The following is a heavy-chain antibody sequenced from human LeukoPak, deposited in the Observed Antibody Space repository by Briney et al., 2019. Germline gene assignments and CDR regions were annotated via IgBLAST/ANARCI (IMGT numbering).Heavy chain of an antibody. V-gene: IGHV4-39*01. J-gene: IGHJ4*02. CDR3: ARGETKAAPFDY. CDR1: GGSISSSSYY. Sequence: SETLSLTCTVSGGSISSSSYYWGWIRQPPGKGLEWIGSIYYSGSTYYNPSLKSRVTVSVDTSKNQFSLKLNYVTAADTAVYYCARGETKAAPFDYWGQGTLVTVSS. D-gene: IGHD3-16*01. CDR2: IYYSGST.